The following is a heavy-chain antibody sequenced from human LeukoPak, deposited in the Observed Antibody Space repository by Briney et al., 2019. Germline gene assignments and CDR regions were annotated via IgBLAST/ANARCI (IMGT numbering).Heavy chain of an antibody. J-gene: IGHJ3*02. Sequence: SETLSLTCTVSGGSISSSSYYWGWIRQPPGKGLEWIGSIYYSGSTYYNPSLKSRVTISVDTSKNQFSLKLSSVTAADTAVYYCRGWFGDAFDIWGQGTMVTVSS. CDR1: GGSISSSSYY. CDR3: RGWFGDAFDI. V-gene: IGHV4-39*07. D-gene: IGHD3-10*01. CDR2: IYYSGST.